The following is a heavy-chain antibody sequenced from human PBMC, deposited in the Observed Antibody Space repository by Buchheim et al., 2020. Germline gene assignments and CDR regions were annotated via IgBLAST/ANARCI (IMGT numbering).Heavy chain of an antibody. J-gene: IGHJ6*02. CDR3: ARDLPYSSSWYGNYYYYYGMDV. V-gene: IGHV3-66*01. CDR1: GFTVSSNY. D-gene: IGHD6-13*01. Sequence: EVQLVESGGGLVQPGGSLRLSCAASGFTVSSNYMSWVRQAPGKGLEWVSGIYSGGSTYYADSVKGRFTISRDNSKNTLYLQMNSLRAEDTAVYYCARDLPYSSSWYGNYYYYYGMDVWGQGTT. CDR2: IYSGGST.